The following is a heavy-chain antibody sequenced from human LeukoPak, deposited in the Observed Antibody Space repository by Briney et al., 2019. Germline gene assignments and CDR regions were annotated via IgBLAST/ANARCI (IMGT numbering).Heavy chain of an antibody. CDR3: ATPPVGATGPWAFDI. Sequence: GGSLRLSCAASGFTFSSYGMHWVRQAPGKGLEWVAFIRYDGSNKYYADSVKGLFTISRDNSKNTLYLQMNSLRAEDTAVYYCATPPVGATGPWAFDIWGQGTMVTVSS. CDR2: IRYDGSNK. CDR1: GFTFSSYG. V-gene: IGHV3-30*02. D-gene: IGHD1-26*01. J-gene: IGHJ3*02.